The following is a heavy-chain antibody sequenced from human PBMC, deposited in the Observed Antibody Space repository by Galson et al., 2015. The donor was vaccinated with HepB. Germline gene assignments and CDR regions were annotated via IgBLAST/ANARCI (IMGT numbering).Heavy chain of an antibody. Sequence: SLRLSCAASGFTFSSYAMHWVRQAPGKGLEWVAVISYDGSNKYYADSVKGRFTISRDNSKNTLYLQMNSLRAEDTAVYYCARDQGAVAGHFYGMDVWGQGTTVTVSS. J-gene: IGHJ6*02. CDR3: ARDQGAVAGHFYGMDV. CDR2: ISYDGSNK. D-gene: IGHD6-19*01. CDR1: GFTFSSYA. V-gene: IGHV3-30-3*01.